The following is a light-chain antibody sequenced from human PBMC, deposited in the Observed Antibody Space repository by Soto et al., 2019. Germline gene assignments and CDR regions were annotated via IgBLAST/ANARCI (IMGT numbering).Light chain of an antibody. V-gene: IGKV3-11*01. J-gene: IGKJ3*01. CDR1: QSVSSS. CDR3: QQRSNWPPEVT. Sequence: EIVLTQSPDTLSLSPGERATLSCRASQSVSSSLAWYQQKPGQAPRLLIYDASKRATGIPAGFSGSGSGTDFTLTISSLEPEDFAVYYCQQRSNWPPEVTFGPGTKVDIK. CDR2: DAS.